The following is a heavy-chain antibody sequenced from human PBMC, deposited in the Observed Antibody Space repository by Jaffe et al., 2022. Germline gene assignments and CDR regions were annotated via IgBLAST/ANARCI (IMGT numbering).Heavy chain of an antibody. CDR2: IKQDGSEK. J-gene: IGHJ3*02. CDR3: ARTGGFWSGPDAFDI. Sequence: EVQLVESGGGLVQPGGSLRLSCAASGFTFSSYWMSWVRQAPGKGLEWVANIKQDGSEKYYVDSVKGRFTISRDNAKNSLYLQMNSLRAEDTAVYYCARTGGFWSGPDAFDIWGQGTMVTVSS. D-gene: IGHD3-3*01. CDR1: GFTFSSYW. V-gene: IGHV3-7*01.